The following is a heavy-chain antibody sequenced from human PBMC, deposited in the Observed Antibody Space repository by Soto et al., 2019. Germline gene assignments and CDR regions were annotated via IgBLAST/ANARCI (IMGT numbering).Heavy chain of an antibody. CDR1: GFTFSSYA. J-gene: IGHJ4*02. V-gene: IGHV3-23*01. Sequence: EVQLLESGGGLVQPGGSLRLSCAASGFTFSSYAMSWVRQAPGKGLEWVSAISGSGGSTYYADSVKGRFTISRDNSKNTLYLQMNSLRAEDTAVYYCAKNPTPSGYCSGGRCDPPTYWGQGTLVTVSS. CDR2: ISGSGGST. D-gene: IGHD2-15*01. CDR3: AKNPTPSGYCSGGRCDPPTY.